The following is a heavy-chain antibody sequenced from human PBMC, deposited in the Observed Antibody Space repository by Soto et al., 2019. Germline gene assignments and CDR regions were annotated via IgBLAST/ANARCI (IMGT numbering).Heavy chain of an antibody. CDR2: IYPGDSDT. Sequence: DSLTISCKGSGYSFTSYWIAWVRQMPGKGLEWRGIIYPGDSDTRYSPSFQGQVAISADKSISTAYLQWSSLKASDTAMYYCARYSIVGAPGDFDYWGQGTLVTVSS. D-gene: IGHD1-26*01. CDR1: GYSFTSYW. J-gene: IGHJ4*02. V-gene: IGHV5-51*01. CDR3: ARYSIVGAPGDFDY.